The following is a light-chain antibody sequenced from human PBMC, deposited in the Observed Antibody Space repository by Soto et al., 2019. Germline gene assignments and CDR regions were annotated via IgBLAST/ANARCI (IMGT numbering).Light chain of an antibody. CDR1: QSINGW. V-gene: IGKV1-5*03. J-gene: IGKJ1*01. CDR2: HTS. CDR3: QQYHTYSRT. Sequence: DIQMTQSPSTRSASVGHRVTLTCRASQSINGWLAWFQQKPGKAPKLLISHTSFLESGVSSRFSGSGSGTEFTLTISSLQPSDFATYYCQQYHTYSRTFGQGTKVDIK.